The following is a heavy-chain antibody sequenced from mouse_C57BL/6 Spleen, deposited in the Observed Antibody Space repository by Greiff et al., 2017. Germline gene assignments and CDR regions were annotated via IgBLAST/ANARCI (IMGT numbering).Heavy chain of an antibody. D-gene: IGHD1-1*01. Sequence: EVKLVESGGGLVQPGGSLSLSCAASGFTFTDYYMSWVRQPPGKALEWLGFIRHKANGYTTEYSASVKGRFTISKDNSQIILYLQMNALRAEDSATYYGARYDCDGSSDGWFAYWGQGTLVTVSA. V-gene: IGHV7-3*01. CDR2: IRHKANGYTT. CDR3: ARYDCDGSSDGWFAY. CDR1: GFTFTDYY. J-gene: IGHJ3*01.